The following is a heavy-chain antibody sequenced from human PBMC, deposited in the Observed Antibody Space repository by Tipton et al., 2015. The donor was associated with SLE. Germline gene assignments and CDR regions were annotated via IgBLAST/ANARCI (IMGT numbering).Heavy chain of an antibody. J-gene: IGHJ4*02. CDR2: IRHDGAEK. CDR3: AKRGAISIDH. V-gene: IGHV3-30*02. CDR1: DFTFGNYG. D-gene: IGHD1-26*01. Sequence: SLRLSCTGSDFTFGNYGFHWVRQAPGTGLEWLSFIRHDGAEKYYADSVKGRFTISRDNAIKAVFLEMNSLRTEDTAVYYCAKRGAISIDHWGQGALVTVSS.